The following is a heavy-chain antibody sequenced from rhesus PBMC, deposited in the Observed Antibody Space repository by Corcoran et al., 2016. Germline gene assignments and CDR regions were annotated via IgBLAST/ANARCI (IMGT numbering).Heavy chain of an antibody. J-gene: IGHJ4*01. CDR2: IYGSGGGT. D-gene: IGHD6-31*01. CDR1: GGSISDDYY. CDR3: ARHDSSGPYYFDY. V-gene: IGHV4-106*01. Sequence: QVQLQESGPGLVKPSETLSLTCAVSGGSISDDYYWSWIPQPPGNGLEWIGYIYGSGGGTNYNPSLKNRVTISKDTSKNQFSLKLSSVTAADTAVYYCARHDSSGPYYFDYWGQGVLVTVSS.